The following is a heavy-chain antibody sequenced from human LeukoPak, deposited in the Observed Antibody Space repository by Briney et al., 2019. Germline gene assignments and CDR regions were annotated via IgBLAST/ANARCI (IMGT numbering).Heavy chain of an antibody. J-gene: IGHJ4*02. Sequence: AETLCLTCTGSGCCISGYYWSWIRQPQGKGLEWIGYIYTSGNTNYNPSLKSRFTISVDTSKNHFHMKLRSLTAADTALSYCARHSCSSTGYWNLLDYWGQGTLVTVSS. CDR2: IYTSGNT. CDR1: GCCISGYY. CDR3: ARHSCSSTGYWNLLDY. D-gene: IGHD2-2*01. V-gene: IGHV4-4*09.